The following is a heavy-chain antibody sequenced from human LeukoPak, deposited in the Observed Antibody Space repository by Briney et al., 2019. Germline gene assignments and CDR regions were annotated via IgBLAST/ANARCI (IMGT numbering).Heavy chain of an antibody. CDR2: ISYDGSNT. D-gene: IGHD7-27*01. Sequence: PGGSLRLSCAASGFTFSHYAMHWVRQAPGKGLGWVAVISYDGSNTFYADSVKGRFTISRDNSKNTLYLQMNSLRAEDTAVYYCASSTRTWGNYYMDVWGKGTTVTVSS. J-gene: IGHJ6*03. CDR1: GFTFSHYA. V-gene: IGHV3-30*01. CDR3: ASSTRTWGNYYMDV.